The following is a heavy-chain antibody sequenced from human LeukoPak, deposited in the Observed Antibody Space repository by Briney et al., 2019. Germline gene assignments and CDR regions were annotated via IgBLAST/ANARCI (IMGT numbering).Heavy chain of an antibody. D-gene: IGHD6-13*01. J-gene: IGHJ3*02. Sequence: SETLSLTCAVSDYSISSGYYWGWIRPLPGKGLEWIGRIYHSGSTYYNPSLKSRVTISVRKSKNQSSLKLSSVPAADTAAYFCARAYSSTWYGGDTFDIWGQGTMVTVSS. CDR1: DYSISSGYY. V-gene: IGHV4-38-2*01. CDR3: ARAYSSTWYGGDTFDI. CDR2: IYHSGST.